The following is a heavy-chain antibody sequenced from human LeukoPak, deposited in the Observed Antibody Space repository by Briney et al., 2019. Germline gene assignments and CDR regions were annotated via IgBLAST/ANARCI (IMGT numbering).Heavy chain of an antibody. CDR3: SRDAFDI. Sequence: GGSLRLSCAASGFTFSSYTMNWVRQAPGKGLEWVSFISSNGGYLYYADSVRGRFTISRDNDKNPLYLKMNSLSAEDTADYCCSRDAFDIWGQGTMVTVSS. V-gene: IGHV3-21*01. CDR1: GFTFSSYT. CDR2: ISSNGGYL. J-gene: IGHJ3*02.